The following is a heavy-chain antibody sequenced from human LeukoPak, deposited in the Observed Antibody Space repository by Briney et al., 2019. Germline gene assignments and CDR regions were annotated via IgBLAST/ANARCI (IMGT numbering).Heavy chain of an antibody. CDR1: GYTFTKYY. CDR3: AREGRLGDLYYYGMDV. CDR2: FNPNSGGT. J-gene: IGHJ6*02. D-gene: IGHD2-21*02. Sequence: ATVKVSCKTSGYTFTKYYMHWVRQAPGQGLEWMGWFNPNSGGTNYAQKFQGRVTMTRDTSISTAYMELSRLRSDDTAVYYCAREGRLGDLYYYGMDVWGQGTTVTVSS. V-gene: IGHV1-2*02.